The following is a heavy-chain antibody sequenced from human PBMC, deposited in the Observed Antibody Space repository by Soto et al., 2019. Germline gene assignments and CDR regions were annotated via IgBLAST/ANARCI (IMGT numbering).Heavy chain of an antibody. V-gene: IGHV3-33*01. CDR1: GFTFSSYG. CDR3: ARDAGYCSSTSCYAWNYYYYMDV. Sequence: GGSLRLSCAASGFTFSSYGMHWVRQAPGKGLEWVAVIWYDGSNKYYADSVKGRFTISRDNSKNTLYLQMNSLRAEDTAVYYCARDAGYCSSTSCYAWNYYYYMDVWGKGTTVTVSS. D-gene: IGHD2-2*01. CDR2: IWYDGSNK. J-gene: IGHJ6*03.